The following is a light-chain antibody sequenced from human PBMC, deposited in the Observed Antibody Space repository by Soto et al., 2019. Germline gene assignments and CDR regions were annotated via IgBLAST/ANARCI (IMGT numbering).Light chain of an antibody. CDR2: GAS. CDR1: QSVSGN. Sequence: EIVMTQSPATLSVSPGERATLSCRVSQSVSGNLAWYQQKPGQAPRLLIYGASTRATGIPARFSGSGSGTEFTLTISSLQSEDFAAYYCQQYNNWPPLTFGGGTKVEIK. V-gene: IGKV3-15*01. J-gene: IGKJ4*01. CDR3: QQYNNWPPLT.